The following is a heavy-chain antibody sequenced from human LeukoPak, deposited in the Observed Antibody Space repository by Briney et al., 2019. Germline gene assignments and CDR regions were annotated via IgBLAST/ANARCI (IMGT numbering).Heavy chain of an antibody. J-gene: IGHJ6*04. CDR3: AELGITMIGGV. CDR2: ISSSGSTI. D-gene: IGHD3-10*02. CDR1: GFTFSNSW. Sequence: GGSLRLSCAASGFTFSNSWMSWVRQAPGKGLEWVSYISSSGSTIYYADSVKGRFTISRDNAKNSLYLQMNSLRAEDTAVYYCAELGITMIGGVWGKGTTVTISS. V-gene: IGHV3-11*04.